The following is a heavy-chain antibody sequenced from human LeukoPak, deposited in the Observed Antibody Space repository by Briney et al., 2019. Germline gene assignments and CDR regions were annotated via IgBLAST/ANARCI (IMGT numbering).Heavy chain of an antibody. V-gene: IGHV3-23*01. CDR1: GYIFSNYA. CDR3: ARSFDF. Sequence: GGSLTLSCAVSGYIFSNYAMSWVRGVPGGALEWVATFSGGVDTTYHADSVKSRYTTSRDNAKTSLYLQMNSLRAEDTVVYYCARSFDFWGRGNLVAVSS. J-gene: IGHJ4*02. CDR2: FSGGVDTT.